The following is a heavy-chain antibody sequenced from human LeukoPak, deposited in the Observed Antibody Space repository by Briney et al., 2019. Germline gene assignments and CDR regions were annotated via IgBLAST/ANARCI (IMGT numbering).Heavy chain of an antibody. V-gene: IGHV3-11*01. Sequence: GGSLRLSCAASGFTFSNYYMSWIRQAPGRGLERTSYISSSATNIQYADSVKGRFTISRDNAKNSLYPQMNSLRAEDTAVYYCARVDFYYVGEYFYHWGQGTLVTVSS. CDR3: ARVDFYYVGEYFYH. J-gene: IGHJ1*01. D-gene: IGHD3-10*02. CDR1: GFTFSNYY. CDR2: ISSSATNI.